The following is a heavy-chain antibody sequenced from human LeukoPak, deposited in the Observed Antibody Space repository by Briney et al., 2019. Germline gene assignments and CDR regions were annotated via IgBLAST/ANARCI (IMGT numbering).Heavy chain of an antibody. CDR3: ARGSLGYNRD. Sequence: SETLSLTCTVSGGSISSGSYYWSWLRQPAGKGLEWIGSIYTSGSTNYNPSLKSRVTISVDTSKNQFSLKLSSVTAADTAVYYCARGSLGYNRDWGQGTLVTVSS. D-gene: IGHD1-14*01. J-gene: IGHJ4*02. CDR2: IYTSGST. CDR1: GGSISSGSYY. V-gene: IGHV4-61*02.